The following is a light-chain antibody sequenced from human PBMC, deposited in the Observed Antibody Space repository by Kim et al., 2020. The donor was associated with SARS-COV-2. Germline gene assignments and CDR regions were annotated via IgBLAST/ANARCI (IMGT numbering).Light chain of an antibody. CDR3: QKYNSALGT. J-gene: IGKJ1*01. V-gene: IGKV1-27*01. Sequence: DRVPITLRASQGICKYLAWYQQKPGKVPKLLIYAASTLQSGVPSRFSGSGSGTDFTLTISSLQPEDVATYYCQKYNSALGTFGQGTKVEIK. CDR2: AAS. CDR1: QGICKY.